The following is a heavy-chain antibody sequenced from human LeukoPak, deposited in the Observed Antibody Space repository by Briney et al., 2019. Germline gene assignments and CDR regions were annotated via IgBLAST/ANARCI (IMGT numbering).Heavy chain of an antibody. J-gene: IGHJ3*02. CDR2: ISYDGSNK. CDR1: GFTFTGYW. Sequence: GGSLRLSCAASGFTFTGYWMNWVRQAPGKGLEWVAVISYDGSNKYYADSVKGRFTISRDNSKNTLYLQMNSLRAEDTAVYYCARDRGAAAGVDAFDIWGQGTMVTVSS. V-gene: IGHV3-30*03. CDR3: ARDRGAAAGVDAFDI. D-gene: IGHD6-13*01.